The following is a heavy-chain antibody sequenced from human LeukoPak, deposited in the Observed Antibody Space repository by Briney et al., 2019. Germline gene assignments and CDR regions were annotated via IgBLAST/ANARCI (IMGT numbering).Heavy chain of an antibody. CDR2: IYSGAST. D-gene: IGHD6-19*01. CDR3: AKERVGSCSGSRCWYFEY. Sequence: PSETLSLTCTVSGDSISSFYWSWIRPAAGEGLEWIGRIYSGASTNYNPSLKSRVIMSLDPSKNQFSLTLNSVTAADTAVYYCAKERVGSCSGSRCWYFEYWGQGSLVTVSS. CDR1: GDSISSFY. V-gene: IGHV4-4*07. J-gene: IGHJ4*02.